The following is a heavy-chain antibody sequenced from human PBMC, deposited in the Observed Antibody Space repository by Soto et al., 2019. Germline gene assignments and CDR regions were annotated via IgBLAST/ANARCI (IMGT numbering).Heavy chain of an antibody. J-gene: IGHJ4*02. CDR2: ISYDGSNK. Sequence: GGSLRLSCAASGFTFSSYGMHWVRQAPGKGLEWVAVISYDGSNKYYADSVKGRFTISRDNSKNTLYLQMNSLRAEDTAVYYCAKAHYDYIWGSYRLGIDYWGQGTLVTVSS. V-gene: IGHV3-30*18. D-gene: IGHD3-16*02. CDR3: AKAHYDYIWGSYRLGIDY. CDR1: GFTFSSYG.